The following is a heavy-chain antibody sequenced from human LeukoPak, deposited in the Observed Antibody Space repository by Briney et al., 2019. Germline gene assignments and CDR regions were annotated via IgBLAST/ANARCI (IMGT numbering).Heavy chain of an antibody. Sequence: GGSLRLSCAASGNYWMHWVRQAPGKGLVWVSHINGDGSWTTYADSVKGRFTISRDNAKRSLYLQISSLRAEDTAMYYRARAGVASPDRWWYDSWGQGTLVAVSS. CDR2: INGDGSWT. CDR1: GNYW. J-gene: IGHJ5*02. D-gene: IGHD2-15*01. V-gene: IGHV3-74*01. CDR3: ARAGVASPDRWWYDS.